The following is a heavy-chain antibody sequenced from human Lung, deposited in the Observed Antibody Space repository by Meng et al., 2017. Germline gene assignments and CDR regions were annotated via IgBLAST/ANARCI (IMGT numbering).Heavy chain of an antibody. V-gene: IGHV3-15*01. CDR3: AGHVDY. Sequence: ERQLVACGGGFVRPGGSVRLSVAASGFTFSNGWMSWVGQARGKGLEWIGRMKSNVDGGTVDYAAAVKGRFFISRDDSETTFYLQMSSLKTEDTAVYYCAGHVDYRGHGTLVTVSS. J-gene: IGHJ4*01. CDR2: MKSNVDGGTV. CDR1: GFTFSNGW.